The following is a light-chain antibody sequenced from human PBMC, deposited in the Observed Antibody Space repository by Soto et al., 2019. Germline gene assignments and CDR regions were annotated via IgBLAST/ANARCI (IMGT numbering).Light chain of an antibody. J-gene: IGKJ1*01. CDR2: GAS. CDR3: QQYAGSPPWS. Sequence: EIVFMHSPCTLSLSPLYRATLSCRASQSVSSGYLTWYQQKPGQAPRLLIYGASSRATGIPDRFSGSGSGTDFTLTISRLEPEDFAVYYCQQYAGSPPWSFGQGTKVDI. CDR1: QSVSSGY. V-gene: IGKV3-20*01.